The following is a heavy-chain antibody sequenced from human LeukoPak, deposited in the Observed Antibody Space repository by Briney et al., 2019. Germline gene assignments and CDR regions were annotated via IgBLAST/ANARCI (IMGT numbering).Heavy chain of an antibody. V-gene: IGHV3-23*01. CDR2: ISASGSST. CDR3: AKAGTVTTGVL. Sequence: GGSLRLSCAASGFTFSDCAMSWVRQAPGKGLEWVSAISASGSSTYYADSVKGRFTISRDNSKKMLYVQMNSLRAEDTAVYYCAKAGTVTTGVLWGQGTLVTVSS. D-gene: IGHD4-17*01. J-gene: IGHJ4*02. CDR1: GFTFSDCA.